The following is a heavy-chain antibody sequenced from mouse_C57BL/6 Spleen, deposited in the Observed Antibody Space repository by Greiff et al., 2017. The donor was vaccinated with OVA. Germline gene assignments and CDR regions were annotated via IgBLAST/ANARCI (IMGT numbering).Heavy chain of an antibody. J-gene: IGHJ1*03. Sequence: QVQLQQSGAELVRPGASVTLSCKASGYTFTDYEMPWVKQTPVHGLEWIGAIDPETGGTAYNQKFKGKAILTADKSSSTAYMELRSLTSEDSAVYYCTRPADWDGYFDVWGTGTTVTVSS. CDR2: IDPETGGT. CDR3: TRPADWDGYFDV. V-gene: IGHV1-15*01. CDR1: GYTFTDYE. D-gene: IGHD4-1*01.